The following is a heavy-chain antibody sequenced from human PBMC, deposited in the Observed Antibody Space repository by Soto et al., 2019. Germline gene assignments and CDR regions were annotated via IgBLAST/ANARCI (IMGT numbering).Heavy chain of an antibody. D-gene: IGHD2-2*01. CDR3: AREEADIVVVPAAILNYYYGMDV. J-gene: IGHJ6*01. V-gene: IGHV3-33*01. CDR2: IWYDGSNK. Sequence: QVQLVESGGGVVQPGRSLRLSCAASGFTFSSYGMHWVRQAPGKGLEWVAVIWYDGSNKYYADSVKGRFTISRDNSKNTLYLQMNSLRAEDTAVYYCAREEADIVVVPAAILNYYYGMDVW. CDR1: GFTFSSYG.